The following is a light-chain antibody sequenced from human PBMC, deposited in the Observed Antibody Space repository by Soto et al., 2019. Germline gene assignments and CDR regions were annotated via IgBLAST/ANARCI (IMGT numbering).Light chain of an antibody. CDR2: GDN. V-gene: IGLV1-44*01. Sequence: QPVLTQPPSASGTPGQRVTISCSGSGSSIGTNTVNWYRQLPGTAPKLLIYGDNQRPSGVPDRSSGSKSGTSASLAISGLQSEDEADYYCAAWDGSLNNVLFGGGTKLTVL. J-gene: IGLJ2*01. CDR1: GSSIGTNT. CDR3: AAWDGSLNNVL.